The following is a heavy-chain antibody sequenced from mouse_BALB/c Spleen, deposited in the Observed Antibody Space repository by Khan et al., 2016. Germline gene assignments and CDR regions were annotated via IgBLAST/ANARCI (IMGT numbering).Heavy chain of an antibody. CDR3: ATHYDYDEFYAMDY. CDR2: INPSTGYT. CDR1: GYTFTSYW. V-gene: IGHV1-7*01. J-gene: IGHJ4*01. Sequence: QVQLQQSGAELAKPGASVKMSCKASGYTFTSYWMHWVKQRPGQGLEWIGYINPSTGYTEYNQKFKDKATLTADKSSSTAYMQLSSLTSEDSAVYYWATHYDYDEFYAMDYWGQGTSVTVSS. D-gene: IGHD2-4*01.